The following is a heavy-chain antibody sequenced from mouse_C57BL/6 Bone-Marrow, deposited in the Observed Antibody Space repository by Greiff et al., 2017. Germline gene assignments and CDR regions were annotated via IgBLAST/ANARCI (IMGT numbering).Heavy chain of an antibody. CDR1: GSSLTSYG. Sequence: QVQLKESGPGLVAPSQSLSITCTVSGSSLTSYGVDWVRQPPGRGLEWLGVIWGGGSTNYNSALMSRLSISKDNSKGQVFLKMNNLQTDDTARYYCAKHELGLWFAYWGQGTLVTVSA. V-gene: IGHV2-9*01. J-gene: IGHJ3*01. D-gene: IGHD4-1*01. CDR3: AKHELGLWFAY. CDR2: IWGGGST.